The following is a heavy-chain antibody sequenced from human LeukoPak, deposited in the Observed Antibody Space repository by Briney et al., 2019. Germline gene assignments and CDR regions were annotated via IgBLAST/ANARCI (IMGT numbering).Heavy chain of an antibody. CDR1: GYTFTSYY. CDR2: INPSGGRT. J-gene: IGHJ3*02. V-gene: IGHV1-46*01. D-gene: IGHD1-7*01. Sequence: ASVKVSCKASGYTFTSYYMHWVRQAPGQGLEWMGVINPSGGRTTYAQKFQGRVTMTRDMSTSTAYMELSSLRSEDTAVFYCARDNWNSGTFDIWGQGTMVTVSS. CDR3: ARDNWNSGTFDI.